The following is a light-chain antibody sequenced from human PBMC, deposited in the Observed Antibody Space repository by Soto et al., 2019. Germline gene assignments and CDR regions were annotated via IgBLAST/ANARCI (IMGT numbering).Light chain of an antibody. CDR2: EVS. V-gene: IGLV2-14*01. CDR1: SSDGGGYNY. CDR3: SSYTSSSIPYV. Sequence: QSVLTQPASVSGSPGQSITISCTGTSSDGGGYNYVSWYQQHPGKAPKLMIYEVSNRPSGVSNRFSGSKSGNTASLTISGLQAEDEADYYCSSYTSSSIPYVFGTGTKGTVL. J-gene: IGLJ1*01.